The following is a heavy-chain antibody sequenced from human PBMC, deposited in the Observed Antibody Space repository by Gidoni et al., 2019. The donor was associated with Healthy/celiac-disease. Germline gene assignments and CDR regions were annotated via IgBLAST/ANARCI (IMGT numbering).Heavy chain of an antibody. CDR2: ISSSSSYI. CDR3: ARDWDGYNDDFDY. CDR1: GFTFSSYS. Sequence: EVQLVESGGGLVKPGGSLRLSCAASGFTFSSYSMNWVRQAPGKGLEWVSSISSSSSYIYYADSVKGRFTISRDNAKNSLYLQMNSLRAEDTAVYYCARDWDGYNDDFDYWGQGTLVTVSS. D-gene: IGHD5-12*01. J-gene: IGHJ4*02. V-gene: IGHV3-21*01.